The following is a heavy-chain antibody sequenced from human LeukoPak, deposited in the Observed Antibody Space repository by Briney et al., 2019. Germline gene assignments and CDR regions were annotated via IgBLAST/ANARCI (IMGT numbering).Heavy chain of an antibody. D-gene: IGHD3-16*01. CDR3: AAHQWGIPAY. V-gene: IGHV3-74*01. Sequence: PGGSLRLSCAASGLTFSSHWMHWVRQAPGKGLVWVSRITNDGSSTTYADSVKGRFTISRDNAKNMLYLQVNSLRAEDTAVYYCAAHQWGIPAYWGQGTLVTVSS. CDR1: GLTFSSHW. CDR2: ITNDGSST. J-gene: IGHJ4*02.